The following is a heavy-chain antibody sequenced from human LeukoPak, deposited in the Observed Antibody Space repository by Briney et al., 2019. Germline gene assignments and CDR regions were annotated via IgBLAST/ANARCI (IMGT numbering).Heavy chain of an antibody. V-gene: IGHV3-30*18. Sequence: AGGSLRLSCAASGFTFSSYGMHWVRQAPGKGLEWVAVISYDGPNKYYADSVKGRFTISRDNSKNTLYLQMNSLRAEDTAVYYCAKRGLIWGQGTLVTVSS. CDR2: ISYDGPNK. CDR3: AKRGLI. CDR1: GFTFSSYG. J-gene: IGHJ4*02.